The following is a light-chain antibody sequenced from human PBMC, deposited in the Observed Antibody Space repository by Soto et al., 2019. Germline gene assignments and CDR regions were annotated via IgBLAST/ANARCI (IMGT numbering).Light chain of an antibody. J-gene: IGKJ1*01. CDR3: LLDFSYFWA. CDR1: QDIRSA. CDR2: AAS. V-gene: IGKV1-6*01. Sequence: TQMTQSPSSLSASVGDRVTITCRASQDIRSALGWYQQKPGKVPKLLIYAASTLRSGVPSRFSGSRSGTDFTLTISSLQPEDFATYYCLLDFSYFWAFGQGTKVDIK.